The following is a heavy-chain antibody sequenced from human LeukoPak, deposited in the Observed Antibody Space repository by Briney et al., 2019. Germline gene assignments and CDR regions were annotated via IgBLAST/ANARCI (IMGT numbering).Heavy chain of an antibody. CDR2: IDPNDGET. D-gene: IGHD2-15*01. Sequence: ASVKVSCKVSGYTFTELSIHWVRQAPGKGLEWMGGIDPNDGETIYAQKFQGRVTMTEDTSTDTAYMELSSLRSEDTAVYYCATDRNSPRMVAPVGAFDIWGQGTMVTVSS. J-gene: IGHJ3*02. V-gene: IGHV1-24*01. CDR3: ATDRNSPRMVAPVGAFDI. CDR1: GYTFTELS.